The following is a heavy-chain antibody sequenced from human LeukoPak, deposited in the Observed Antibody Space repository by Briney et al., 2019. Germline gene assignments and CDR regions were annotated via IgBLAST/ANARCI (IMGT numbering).Heavy chain of an antibody. CDR1: GFTFSSYC. CDR3: ARDIEAAGLYFDY. J-gene: IGHJ4*02. CDR2: IKYDGSEK. V-gene: IGHV3-7*01. D-gene: IGHD6-13*01. Sequence: GGSLRLSCAASGFTFSSYCMSWVRQAPGKGLEWVANIKYDGSEKNYVDFVEGRFAIYRDNARNSLYLQMNSLRAEDTAVYYCARDIEAAGLYFDYWGRGTPVTVSS.